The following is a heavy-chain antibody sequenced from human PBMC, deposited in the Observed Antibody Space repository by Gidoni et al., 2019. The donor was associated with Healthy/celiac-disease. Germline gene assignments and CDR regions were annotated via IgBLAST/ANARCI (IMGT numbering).Heavy chain of an antibody. CDR2: ISGSGGST. Sequence: SGFTFSSYAMSWVRQAPGKGLEWGSAISGSGGSTYYADSVKGRFTISRDNSKNTLYLQMNSLRAEDTAVYYCAKVGGKVTLRSFFDYWGQGTLVTVSS. J-gene: IGHJ4*02. V-gene: IGHV3-23*01. CDR1: GFTFSSYA. CDR3: AKVGGKVTLRSFFDY. D-gene: IGHD3-16*01.